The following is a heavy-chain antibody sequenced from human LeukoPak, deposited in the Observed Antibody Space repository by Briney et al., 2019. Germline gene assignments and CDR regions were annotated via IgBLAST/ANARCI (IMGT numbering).Heavy chain of an antibody. D-gene: IGHD6-19*01. V-gene: IGHV3-30*18. J-gene: IGHJ4*02. CDR1: GFSFSTYD. CDR3: AKGIVHIAVAGTVGSDY. CDR2: ISYDGSNK. Sequence: PGGSLRLSCAASGFSFSTYDVHWVRQAPGKGLEWVSVISYDGSNKYYGDSVKGRFTISRDNSKNTLYLQMNSLRAEDTAVYYCAKGIVHIAVAGTVGSDYWGQGTLVTVSS.